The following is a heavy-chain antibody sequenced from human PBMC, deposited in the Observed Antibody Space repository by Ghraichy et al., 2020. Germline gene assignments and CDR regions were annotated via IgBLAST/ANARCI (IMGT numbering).Heavy chain of an antibody. D-gene: IGHD2-21*02. CDR1: GGSIRSSSYY. J-gene: IGHJ4*02. CDR2: IYYSGST. V-gene: IGHV4-39*01. CDR3: ARQYGGGDSPDFEY. Sequence: SETLSLTCTVSGGSIRSSSYYWGWIRQPPGKGLEWIGSIYYSGSTYYNPSLKSRVTISVDTSKNQFSLKLSSVTAADTAVYYCARQYGGGDSPDFEYWGQGTLVTVSS.